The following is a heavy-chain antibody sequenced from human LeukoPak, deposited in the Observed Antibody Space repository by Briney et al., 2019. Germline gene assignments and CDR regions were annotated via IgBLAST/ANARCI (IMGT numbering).Heavy chain of an antibody. CDR2: ISSNGGST. V-gene: IGHV3-64*01. CDR1: GFTFSSYA. CDR3: ARAGLAPGY. Sequence: GGSLRLSCAVSGFTFSSYAMHWVRQAPGKGLEYVSAISSNGGSTYYANSVKGRFTISRDNSKNTLYLQMGSLRAEDMAVYYCARAGLAPGYWGQRTLVTVSS. J-gene: IGHJ4*02. D-gene: IGHD2-21*01.